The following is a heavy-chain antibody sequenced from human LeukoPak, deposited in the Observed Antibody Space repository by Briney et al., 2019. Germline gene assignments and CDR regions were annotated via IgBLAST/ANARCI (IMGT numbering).Heavy chain of an antibody. CDR1: GGTFSSYA. J-gene: IGHJ6*02. CDR2: IIPIFGTA. V-gene: IGHV1-69*06. CDR3: ARDGPGIAEKGADYYYYGMDV. D-gene: IGHD6-13*01. Sequence: ASVKVSCKASGGTFSSYAISWVRQAPGQGLEWMGGIIPIFGTANYAQKFQGRVTITADKSTSTAYMELSSLRSEDTAVYYCARDGPGIAEKGADYYYYGMDVWGQGTTVTVSS.